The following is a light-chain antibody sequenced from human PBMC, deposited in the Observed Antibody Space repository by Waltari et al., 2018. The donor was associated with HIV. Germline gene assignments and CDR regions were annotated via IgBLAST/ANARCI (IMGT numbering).Light chain of an antibody. Sequence: EIVLTQSPGTLSLSPGERATLSCRASQSVSSSCLAWYQQKPGQAPRLLIYGASSRSTGIPDRCSGSGSGTDFTLTISRLEPEDFAVYYCQQYGSSPRTFGQGTKVEI. J-gene: IGKJ1*01. CDR3: QQYGSSPRT. V-gene: IGKV3-20*01. CDR2: GAS. CDR1: QSVSSSC.